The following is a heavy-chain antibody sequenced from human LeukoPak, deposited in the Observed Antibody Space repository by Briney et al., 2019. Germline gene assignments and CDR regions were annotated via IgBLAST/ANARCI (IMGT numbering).Heavy chain of an antibody. CDR3: AREGWARSGDNYAFDI. CDR2: INHSGST. V-gene: IGHV4-34*01. D-gene: IGHD6-19*01. Sequence: SETLSLTCAVYGGSFSGYYWSWIRQPPGKGLEWIGEINHSGSTNYNPSLKSRVTISVDTSKNQFSLQLNSVTPEDTAVYYCAREGWARSGDNYAFDIWGQGTMVTVSS. CDR1: GGSFSGYY. J-gene: IGHJ3*02.